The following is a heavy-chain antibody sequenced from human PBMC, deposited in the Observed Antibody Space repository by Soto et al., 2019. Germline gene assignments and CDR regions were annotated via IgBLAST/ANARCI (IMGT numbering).Heavy chain of an antibody. J-gene: IGHJ3*01. D-gene: IGHD3-9*01. Sequence: QVQLVQSGPEVKKPGSSVKVSCKASGGTFSSYSLTWVRQAPGQGPEWMGRIIPILGTVDYAQNLQGRVTITADKSTSTVYMQLRELRSEDTAVYFCASATILKDAFDVWGQGTVVLVSS. CDR1: GGTFSSYS. CDR2: IIPILGTV. CDR3: ASATILKDAFDV. V-gene: IGHV1-69*08.